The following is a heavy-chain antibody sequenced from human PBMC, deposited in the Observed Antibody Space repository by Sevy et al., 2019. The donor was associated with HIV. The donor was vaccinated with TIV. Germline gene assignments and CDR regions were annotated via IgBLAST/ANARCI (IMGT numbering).Heavy chain of an antibody. J-gene: IGHJ6*02. Sequence: SETLSLTCSVSGGSIVSSSYYWNWIRQPPGKGLEWIGSIYYNWHTYYDPSLKSPLTISIDTSKNQFYLTLSSVTAADTSIYYCARSAAGHEYYYGLDVWGQGATVTVSS. CDR1: GGSIVSSSYY. V-gene: IGHV4-39*01. D-gene: IGHD6-13*01. CDR3: ARSAAGHEYYYGLDV. CDR2: IYYNWHT.